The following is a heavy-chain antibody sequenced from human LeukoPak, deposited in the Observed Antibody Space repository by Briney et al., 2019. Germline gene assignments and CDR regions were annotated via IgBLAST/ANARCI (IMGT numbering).Heavy chain of an antibody. CDR2: IYYSGST. CDR1: GGSISSYY. V-gene: IGHV4-59*01. Sequence: SETLSLTCTVSGGSISSYYWSWIRQPPGKGLEWIGYIYYSGSTNYNPSLKSRVTISVDTSKNQFSLKLSSVTAADTAVYYWARVQGYSSSWYRDVGAFDIWGQGTMVTVSS. CDR3: ARVQGYSSSWYRDVGAFDI. D-gene: IGHD6-13*01. J-gene: IGHJ3*02.